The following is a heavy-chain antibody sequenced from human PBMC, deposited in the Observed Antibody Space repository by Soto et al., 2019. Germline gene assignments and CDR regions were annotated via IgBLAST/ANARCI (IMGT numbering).Heavy chain of an antibody. CDR3: ARSPTDLDY. CDR2: INHSGST. J-gene: IGHJ4*02. CDR1: GGSFSGYY. V-gene: IGHV4-34*01. Sequence: SETLSLTCAVYGGSFSGYYWSWIRQPPGKGLEWIGEINHSGSTNYNPSLKSRVTISVDTSKNQFSLNLSSVTAADTAVYYCARSPTDLDYWGQGTLVTVSS.